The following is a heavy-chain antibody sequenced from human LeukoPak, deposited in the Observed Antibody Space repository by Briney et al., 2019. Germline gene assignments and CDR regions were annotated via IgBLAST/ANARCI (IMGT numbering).Heavy chain of an antibody. J-gene: IGHJ4*02. Sequence: SETLSLTCTVSGGSISSFYWGWIRQPPGKGLEWIGSIYYSGSTYYNPSLKSRVTISVDTSKNQFSLKLSSVTAADTAVYYCARDNSGSSIGYWGQGTLVTVSS. CDR3: ARDNSGSSIGY. CDR1: GGSISSFY. V-gene: IGHV4-39*07. CDR2: IYYSGST. D-gene: IGHD1-26*01.